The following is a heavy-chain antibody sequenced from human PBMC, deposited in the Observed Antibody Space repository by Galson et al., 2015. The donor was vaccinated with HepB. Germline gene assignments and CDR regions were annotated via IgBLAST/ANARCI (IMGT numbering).Heavy chain of an antibody. D-gene: IGHD3-3*01. CDR3: AKDGIFGVVIILSSGFDY. J-gene: IGHJ4*02. Sequence: SLRLSCAASGFTFSSYAMSWVRQAPGKGLEWVSAISGSGGSTYYADSVKGRFTISRDNSKNTLYLQMNSLRAEDTAVYYCAKDGIFGVVIILSSGFDYWGQGTLVTVSS. CDR1: GFTFSSYA. CDR2: ISGSGGST. V-gene: IGHV3-23*01.